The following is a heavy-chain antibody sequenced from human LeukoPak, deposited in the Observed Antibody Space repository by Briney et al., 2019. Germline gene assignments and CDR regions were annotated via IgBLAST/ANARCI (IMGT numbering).Heavy chain of an antibody. J-gene: IGHJ3*01. CDR2: INGGLENT. Sequence: ASVKVSCKASGYTFTNYAIHWVRQAPGQSLDWMGQINGGLENTKYSQRFLGGVTITRDISANTAYMELSSLTSEDTAVYYCARAEVLLSYGHNKHCLDVWGQGTMVTVSS. D-gene: IGHD3-10*01. V-gene: IGHV1-3*01. CDR1: GYTFTNYA. CDR3: ARAEVLLSYGHNKHCLDV.